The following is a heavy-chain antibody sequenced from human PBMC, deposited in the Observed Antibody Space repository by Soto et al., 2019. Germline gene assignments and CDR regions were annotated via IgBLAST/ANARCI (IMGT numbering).Heavy chain of an antibody. Sequence: PSETLSLTCTVSGGSISSGGYYWSWIRQHPGKGLEWIGYIYYSGSTYYNPSLKSRVTISVDTSKNQFSLKLGSVTAADTAVYYCARDGVTSQLWFDPWGQGTLVTVSS. CDR1: GGSISSGGYY. CDR2: IYYSGST. J-gene: IGHJ5*02. CDR3: ARDGVTSQLWFDP. V-gene: IGHV4-31*03. D-gene: IGHD1-1*01.